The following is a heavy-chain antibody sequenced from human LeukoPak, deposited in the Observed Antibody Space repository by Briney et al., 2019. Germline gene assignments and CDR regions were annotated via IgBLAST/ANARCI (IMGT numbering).Heavy chain of an antibody. Sequence: VASVKVSCKASGGTFSSYAISWVRQAPGQGLEWMGGIIPIFGTANYAQKFQGRVTITTDESTSTAYMELNSLRSEDTAVYYCARGYAAFSYMDVWGKGTTVTVSS. V-gene: IGHV1-69*05. CDR1: GGTFSSYA. J-gene: IGHJ6*03. D-gene: IGHD2-15*01. CDR2: IIPIFGTA. CDR3: ARGYAAFSYMDV.